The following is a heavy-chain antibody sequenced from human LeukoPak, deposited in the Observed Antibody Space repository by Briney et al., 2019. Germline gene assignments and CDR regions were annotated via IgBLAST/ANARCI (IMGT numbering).Heavy chain of an antibody. D-gene: IGHD3-22*01. CDR1: GFIFSRYD. Sequence: GGSLRLSCVASGFIFSRYDMHWVRQAPGKGLEWVAGMSVDSKYMYYVASVKGRFIISRDNAKNTLYLQMNSLRTEDTAVYYCAKDGEYYYDSSGYYYYFDYWGQGTLVTVSS. J-gene: IGHJ4*02. CDR2: MSVDSKYM. CDR3: AKDGEYYYDSSGYYYYFDY. V-gene: IGHV3-30*18.